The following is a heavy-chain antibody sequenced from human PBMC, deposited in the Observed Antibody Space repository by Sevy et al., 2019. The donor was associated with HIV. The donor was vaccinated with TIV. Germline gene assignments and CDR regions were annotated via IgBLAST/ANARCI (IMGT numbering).Heavy chain of an antibody. CDR2: ISGSGGST. CDR1: GFTFSSYA. D-gene: IGHD3-16*01. V-gene: IGHV3-23*01. CDR3: AXSXALGDAFDI. J-gene: IGHJ3*02. Sequence: GGSLRLSCAASGFTFSSYAMSWVRQAPGKGLEWVSAISGSGGSTYYADSVKGRFTISRDNSKNTLYLQMNSLRAEDTAXXXCAXSXALGDAFDIWGQGTMVTVSS.